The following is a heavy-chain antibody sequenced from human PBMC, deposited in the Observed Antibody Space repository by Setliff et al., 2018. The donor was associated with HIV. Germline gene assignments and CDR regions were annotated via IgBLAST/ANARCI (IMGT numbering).Heavy chain of an antibody. V-gene: IGHV4-39*02. CDR2: IFYTGFT. CDR1: GDSFSTSSYF. Sequence: SETLSLTCSVSGDSFSTSSYFWGWVRQSPGGGLEWIGNIFYTGFTHYNPSLKSRVTISIGTSKNHFSLSPASVSDSDTAVYYCTREGRGDPALATTRLDYWGQGKLVTVSS. J-gene: IGHJ4*02. CDR3: TREGRGDPALATTRLDY. D-gene: IGHD1-1*01.